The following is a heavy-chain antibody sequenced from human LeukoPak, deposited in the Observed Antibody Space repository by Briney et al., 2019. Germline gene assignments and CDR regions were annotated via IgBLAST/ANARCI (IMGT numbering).Heavy chain of an antibody. J-gene: IGHJ4*02. V-gene: IGHV4-4*07. CDR3: ARGLDGYGTFDY. CDR1: GRSISSYY. D-gene: IGHD5-24*01. Sequence: PSETLSLTCTVSGRSISSYYWTWIRQPAGKGLEWIGRIYASGTSNYNPSLKSRVTISADKSKNQFSLRLSSETAADTAVYYCARGLDGYGTFDYWGQGTLVTVSS. CDR2: IYASGTS.